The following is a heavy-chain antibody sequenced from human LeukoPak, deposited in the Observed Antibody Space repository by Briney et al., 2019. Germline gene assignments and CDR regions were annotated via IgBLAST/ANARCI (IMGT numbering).Heavy chain of an antibody. CDR1: AGSISSYS. V-gene: IGHV4-4*07. J-gene: IGHJ6*02. D-gene: IGHD3-10*01. CDR2: IQTSGNT. CDR3: ARGSGGGSGSYYRDYYYGMDV. Sequence: SETLSLTCRVSAGSISSYSWSWIRQPAGKALEWIGRIQTSGNTNYNPSLKSRVTMSVDTSKNQFSLKLNSVTAADTAVYYCARGSGGGSGSYYRDYYYGMDVWGPTTTVTVS.